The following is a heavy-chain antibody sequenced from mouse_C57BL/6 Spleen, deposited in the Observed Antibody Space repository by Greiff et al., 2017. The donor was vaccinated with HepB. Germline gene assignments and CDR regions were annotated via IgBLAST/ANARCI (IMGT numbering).Heavy chain of an antibody. D-gene: IGHD2-5*01. CDR1: GYTFTSYW. Sequence: QVQLQQPGAELVKPGATVKMSCKASGYTFTSYWITWVKQRPGQGLEWIGDIYPGSGSTNYNEKFKSKATLTVDTSSSTAYMQLSSLTSEDSAVYYCASLYSNYGYFDVWGTGTTVTVSS. CDR3: ASLYSNYGYFDV. CDR2: IYPGSGST. V-gene: IGHV1-55*01. J-gene: IGHJ1*03.